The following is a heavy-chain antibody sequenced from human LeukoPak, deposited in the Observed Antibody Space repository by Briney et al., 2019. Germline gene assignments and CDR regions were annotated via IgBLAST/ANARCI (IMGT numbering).Heavy chain of an antibody. D-gene: IGHD1/OR15-1a*01. CDR2: ITSSSSTI. Sequence: GGSLRLSCAASAFSFSAYNMNWVRQVPGKGLEWVSYITSSSSTIYYADSVEGRFIISRDNAKNSLYLQMNSLRAADTAVYYCARETTSFYYMDVWGKGTTVTVSS. CDR3: ARETTSFYYMDV. J-gene: IGHJ6*03. V-gene: IGHV3-48*01. CDR1: AFSFSAYN.